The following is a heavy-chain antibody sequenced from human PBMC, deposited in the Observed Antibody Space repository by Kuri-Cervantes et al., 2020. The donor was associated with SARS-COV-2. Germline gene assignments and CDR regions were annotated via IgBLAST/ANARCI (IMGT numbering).Heavy chain of an antibody. V-gene: IGHV1-18*01. J-gene: IGHJ4*02. D-gene: IGHD1-14*01. CDR2: ISAYNGNT. Sequence: ASVKVSCKASGYTSTSYGISWVRQAPGQGLEWMGWISAYNGNTNYAQKFQGRVTMTRNTSISTAYMELSSLRSEDTAVYYCARGHGGQPGGYWGQGTLVTVSS. CDR1: GYTSTSYG. CDR3: ARGHGGQPGGY.